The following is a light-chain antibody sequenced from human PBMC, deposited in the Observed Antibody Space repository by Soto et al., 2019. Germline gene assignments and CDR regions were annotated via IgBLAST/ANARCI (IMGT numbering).Light chain of an antibody. J-gene: IGLJ3*02. CDR2: GND. Sequence: QAVVTQPPSVSGAPGQRVTISCTGSSSNIGAGYDVHWYQQLSGTSPKLLIYGNDNRPSGVPDRFSGSKSGTSASLAIAGLQAEDEADYSCQSYDSSLSGFWVFGGGTKLTVL. CDR1: SSNIGAGYD. CDR3: QSYDSSLSGFWV. V-gene: IGLV1-40*01.